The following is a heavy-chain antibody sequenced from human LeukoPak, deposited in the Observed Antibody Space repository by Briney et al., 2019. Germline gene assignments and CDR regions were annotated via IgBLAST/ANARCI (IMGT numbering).Heavy chain of an antibody. CDR1: GSIFTSYW. Sequence: KPGASLKISCESSGSIFTSYWITGVRQLPGKGQEWMGMIHNRDSYTNDSPSFQVHVTLSADKSISTAYLQWSSLRASDTAMYFCARFSSSWYGDYWGQGILVTVSS. CDR3: ARFSSSWYGDY. D-gene: IGHD6-13*01. J-gene: IGHJ4*02. V-gene: IGHV5-10-1*01. CDR2: IHNRDSYT.